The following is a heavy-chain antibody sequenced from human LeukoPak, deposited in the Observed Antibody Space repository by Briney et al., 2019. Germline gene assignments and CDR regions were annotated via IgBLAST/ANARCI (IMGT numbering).Heavy chain of an antibody. D-gene: IGHD6-19*01. Sequence: PGGSLRLSCAASGFTFSSYGMHWVRQAPDKGLEWVAVIWYDGSNKYYADSVKGRFTISRDNSKNTLYLQMNSLRAEDTAVYYCARGVAGSLDYWGQGTLVTVSS. CDR3: ARGVAGSLDY. V-gene: IGHV3-33*01. CDR2: IWYDGSNK. J-gene: IGHJ4*02. CDR1: GFTFSSYG.